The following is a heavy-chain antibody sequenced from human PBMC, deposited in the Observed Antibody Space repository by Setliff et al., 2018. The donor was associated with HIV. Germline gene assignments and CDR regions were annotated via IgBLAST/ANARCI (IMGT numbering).Heavy chain of an antibody. CDR2: IIPILGIE. J-gene: IGHJ4*02. CDR1: GGTFNSYA. V-gene: IGHV1-69*10. CDR3: AIDAGIPMVRGRWPLDY. Sequence: AVKVSCKASGGTFNSYAIKWVRQDPGQGLECMGEIIPILGIESYAQKFQGSVTFSADTSTSTAYMELSGMRSEATAAYYCAIDAGIPMVRGRWPLDYWGQGTLVTVSS. D-gene: IGHD3-10*01.